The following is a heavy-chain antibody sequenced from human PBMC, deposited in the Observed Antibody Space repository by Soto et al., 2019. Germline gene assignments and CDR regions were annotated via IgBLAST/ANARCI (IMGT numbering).Heavy chain of an antibody. CDR1: GGSITSGSYY. CDR3: ARSDSSGSYYYYGMDV. CDR2: IHHTGTI. V-gene: IGHV4-39*07. J-gene: IGHJ6*02. Sequence: SETLSLTCTASGGSITSGSYYWGWIRQPPGKGFEWMGSIHHTGTIYNNPSLKSRVTISVDTSKNQFSLKLSSVTAADTAVYYCARSDSSGSYYYYGMDVWGQGTTVTVSS. D-gene: IGHD3-22*01.